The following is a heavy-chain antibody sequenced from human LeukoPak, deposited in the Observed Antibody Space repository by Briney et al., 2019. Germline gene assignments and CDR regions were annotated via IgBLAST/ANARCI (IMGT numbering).Heavy chain of an antibody. Sequence: PWASVTVSCKASGGTFSSYAISWVRQAPGQGLEWMGGIIPIFGTANYAQKFQGRVTITADKSTSTAYMELSSLRSEDTAVYYCARWMSGVMITFGGVIALDWFDPWGQGTLVTVSS. CDR2: IIPIFGTA. CDR3: ARWMSGVMITFGGVIALDWFDP. V-gene: IGHV1-69*06. CDR1: GGTFSSYA. D-gene: IGHD3-16*02. J-gene: IGHJ5*02.